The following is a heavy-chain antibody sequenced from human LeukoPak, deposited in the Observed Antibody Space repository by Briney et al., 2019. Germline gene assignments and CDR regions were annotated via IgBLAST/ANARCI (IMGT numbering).Heavy chain of an antibody. V-gene: IGHV3-21*01. Sequence: GGSLRLSCAASGFTFSTHSMNWVRQAPGKGLEWVSCISTRSTYIYYADSVKGRFTISRDNAKNSLYLQMNSLRAEDTAVYYCARARGRSINDAFDIWGQGTMVTVSS. J-gene: IGHJ3*02. CDR2: ISTRSTYI. D-gene: IGHD3-16*01. CDR1: GFTFSTHS. CDR3: ARARGRSINDAFDI.